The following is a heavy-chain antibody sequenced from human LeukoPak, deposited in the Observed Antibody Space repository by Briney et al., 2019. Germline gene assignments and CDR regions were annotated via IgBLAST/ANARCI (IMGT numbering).Heavy chain of an antibody. D-gene: IGHD4-23*01. CDR1: GYTFTDYY. CDR3: ARERLSPGKGFDY. J-gene: IGHJ4*02. CDR2: VNPNSGGT. Sequence: ASVKVSCKASGYTFTDYYIHWVRQAPGQGLEWMGWVNPNSGGTSYAQKFQGRVTMTRDTSVKTVFMELSSLRSNDTAIYYCARERLSPGKGFDYWGQGTLVTVSS. V-gene: IGHV1-2*02.